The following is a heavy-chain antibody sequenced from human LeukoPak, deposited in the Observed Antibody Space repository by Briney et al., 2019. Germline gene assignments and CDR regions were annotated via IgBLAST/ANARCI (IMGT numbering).Heavy chain of an antibody. CDR3: ARGGVCSGGSCYLGWFDP. V-gene: IGHV1-69*13. Sequence: SVKVSCKASGGTFSSYAISWVRQAPGQGLEWMGGIIPIFGTANYAQKFQGRVTITADESTGTAYMELSSLRSEDTAVYYCARGGVCSGGSCYLGWFDPWGQGTLVTVSS. J-gene: IGHJ5*02. CDR1: GGTFSSYA. CDR2: IIPIFGTA. D-gene: IGHD2-15*01.